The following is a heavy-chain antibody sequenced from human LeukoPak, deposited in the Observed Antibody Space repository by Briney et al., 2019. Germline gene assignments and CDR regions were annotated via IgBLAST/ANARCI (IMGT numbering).Heavy chain of an antibody. CDR3: ARVVTYYYYMDV. D-gene: IGHD2-21*02. Sequence: GGSLRLSCEASGFIFNGYTMNWVRQAPGKGLEWVSSISSSGTNMYHADSVKGRFTISRDNSKNTLSLQMNSLRAEDTALYYCARVVTYYYYMDVWGKGTTVTVSS. CDR1: GFIFNGYT. CDR2: ISSSGTNM. J-gene: IGHJ6*03. V-gene: IGHV3-21*06.